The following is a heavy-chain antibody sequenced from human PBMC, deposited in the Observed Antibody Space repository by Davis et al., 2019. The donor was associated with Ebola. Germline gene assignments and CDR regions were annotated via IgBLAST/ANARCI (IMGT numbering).Heavy chain of an antibody. J-gene: IGHJ4*02. CDR2: IYHSGTT. CDR3: ARVSDYGDYGGFYFDS. D-gene: IGHD4-17*01. Sequence: PSETLSLTCTVSGGSISTYYWSWIRQTPGKGLEYIGDIYHSGTTTYNPSLESRVTLSIDKSKNQFSLKLTSVTAADTAMYFCARVSDYGDYGGFYFDSWGQGTLVTVSS. V-gene: IGHV4-59*01. CDR1: GGSISTYY.